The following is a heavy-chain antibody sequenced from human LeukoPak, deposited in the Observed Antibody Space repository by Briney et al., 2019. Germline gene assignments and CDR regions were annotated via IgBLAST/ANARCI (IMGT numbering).Heavy chain of an antibody. CDR3: AKRWSGYLGDY. V-gene: IGHV3-30*18. CDR1: GFTFSSYG. Sequence: GGSLRLSCAASGFTFSSYGMHWVRQAPGKGLEWVAVISYDGSNKYYADSVKGRFTISRDNSKNTLYLQMNSLRVEDTAVYYCAKRWSGYLGDYWGQGTLVTVSS. D-gene: IGHD3-3*01. J-gene: IGHJ4*02. CDR2: ISYDGSNK.